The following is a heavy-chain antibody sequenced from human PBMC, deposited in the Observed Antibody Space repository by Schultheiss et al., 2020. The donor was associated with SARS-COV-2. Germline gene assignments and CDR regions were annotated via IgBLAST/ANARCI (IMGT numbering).Heavy chain of an antibody. D-gene: IGHD1-26*01. J-gene: IGHJ4*02. Sequence: SETLSLTCTVSGGSISSSSYYWSWIRQPPGKGLEWIGYIYYSGSTNYNPSLKSRVTISVDTSKNQFSLKLSSVTAADTAVYYCAREGGQFDYWGQGTLVTVSS. CDR3: AREGGQFDY. CDR1: GGSISSSSYY. V-gene: IGHV4-61*01. CDR2: IYYSGST.